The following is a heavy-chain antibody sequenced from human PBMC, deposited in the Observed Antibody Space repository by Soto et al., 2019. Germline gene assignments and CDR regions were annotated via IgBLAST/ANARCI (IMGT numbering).Heavy chain of an antibody. J-gene: IGHJ3*02. CDR1: GGSISSYY. D-gene: IGHD3-10*01. CDR2: IYYSGST. CDR3: ARRASLRFDGVSFDI. Sequence: SETLSLTCTVSGGSISSYYWSWIRQPPGKGLEWIGYIYYSGSTNYNPSLKSRVTISVDTSKNQFSLKLSSVTAADTAVYYCARRASLRFDGVSFDIWGQGTMVTVSS. V-gene: IGHV4-59*08.